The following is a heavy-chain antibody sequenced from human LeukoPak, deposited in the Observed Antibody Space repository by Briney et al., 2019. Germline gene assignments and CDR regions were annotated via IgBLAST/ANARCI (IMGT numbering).Heavy chain of an antibody. CDR2: IYSGGDT. Sequence: PGGSLRLSCAASGFTVSNIYMTWVRQAPGKGLEWVSVIYSGGDTYYVESVKGRFTISRDNSKNTLYLQTNSLRAEDTAVYYCARDGVYYYDSSGYSHFDYWGQGTLVTVSS. J-gene: IGHJ4*02. CDR1: GFTVSNIY. CDR3: ARDGVYYYDSSGYSHFDY. V-gene: IGHV3-66*02. D-gene: IGHD3-22*01.